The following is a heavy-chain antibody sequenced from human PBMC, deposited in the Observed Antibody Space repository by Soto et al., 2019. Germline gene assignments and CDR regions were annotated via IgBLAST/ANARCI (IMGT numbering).Heavy chain of an antibody. V-gene: IGHV4-59*01. Sequence: SETLSLTCTVSGGSISSYYWSWIRQPPGKGLEWIGYIYYSGSTNYNPSLKSRVTIAVDKSKNQFSLKLSSVTAADTVVYYCARNKGIAAAGTDGGYYYYYYMDVWGKGTTVTVSS. CDR3: ARNKGIAAAGTDGGYYYYYYMDV. CDR1: GGSISSYY. CDR2: IYYSGST. J-gene: IGHJ6*03. D-gene: IGHD6-13*01.